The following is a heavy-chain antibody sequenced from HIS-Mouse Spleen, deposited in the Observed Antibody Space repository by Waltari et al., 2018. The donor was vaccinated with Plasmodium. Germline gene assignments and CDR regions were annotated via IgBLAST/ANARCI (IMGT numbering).Heavy chain of an antibody. J-gene: IGHJ2*01. CDR1: GCTFVSYW. CDR2: IKQDGSEK. V-gene: IGHV3-7*01. CDR3: ASSWYWYFDL. D-gene: IGHD6-13*01. Sequence: EVKLVESGGGLVQPGGSLSLPCAAPGCTFVSYWMSWVRQAPGKGLEWVANIKQDGSEKYYVDSVKGRFTISRDNAKNSLYLQMNSLRAEDTAVYYCASSWYWYFDLWGRGTLVTVSS.